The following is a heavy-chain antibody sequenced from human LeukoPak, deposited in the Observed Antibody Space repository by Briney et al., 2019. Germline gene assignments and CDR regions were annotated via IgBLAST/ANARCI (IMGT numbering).Heavy chain of an antibody. D-gene: IGHD3-22*01. V-gene: IGHV4-30-2*01. CDR2: IYHSGST. Sequence: SQTLSLTCAVSGGSISSGGYTWSWIRRPPGKGLEWIGYIYHSGSTYYNPSLKSRVTISVDRSKNQFSLKLSSVTAADTAVYYCARGGAGYYDSSGYYYWGQGTLVTVSS. CDR3: ARGGAGYYDSSGYYY. J-gene: IGHJ4*02. CDR1: GGSISSGGYT.